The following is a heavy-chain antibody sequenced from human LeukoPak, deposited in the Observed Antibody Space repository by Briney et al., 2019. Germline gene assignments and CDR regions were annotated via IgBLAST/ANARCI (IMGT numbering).Heavy chain of an antibody. J-gene: IGHJ4*02. D-gene: IGHD4-23*01. CDR3: ARDLGGNSGLGY. CDR1: GFTFSSYA. Sequence: PGGSLRLSCAASGFTFSSYAMHWVRQAPGKGLEWVAVISYDGSNKYYADSVKGRFTISRDNSKNTLYLQMNSLRAEDTAVYYCARDLGGNSGLGYWGQGTLVTVSS. V-gene: IGHV3-30-3*01. CDR2: ISYDGSNK.